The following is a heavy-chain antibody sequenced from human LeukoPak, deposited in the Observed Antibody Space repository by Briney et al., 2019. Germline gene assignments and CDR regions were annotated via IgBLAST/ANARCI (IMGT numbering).Heavy chain of an antibody. V-gene: IGHV5-51*01. CDR1: GHNYTNYW. J-gene: IGHJ6*02. CDR3: ARRGYIYGRPLYAVDV. CDR2: IYLGDSDT. D-gene: IGHD5-18*01. Sequence: GESLKISCKGSGHNYTNYWIGWVRQMPGKGLEWMGIIYLGDSDTRYSPSFQGQVTISADKSINTAYLQWSSLKAWDTAMYYCARRGYIYGRPLYAVDVWGQGTTVTVSS.